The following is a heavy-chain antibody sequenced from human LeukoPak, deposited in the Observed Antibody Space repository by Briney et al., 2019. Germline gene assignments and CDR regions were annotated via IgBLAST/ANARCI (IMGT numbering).Heavy chain of an antibody. D-gene: IGHD6-13*01. J-gene: IGHJ4*02. Sequence: GGALRLSCAASGFTFSSYWMSWVRQATGKGLEWVANIKHDGSDTNYVDSVKGRFTISRDNAKHSLYLQMNSLRAEDTAMYYCARRIAATGMKYFDYWGQGTLVTVSS. CDR1: GFTFSSYW. CDR2: IKHDGSDT. V-gene: IGHV3-7*05. CDR3: ARRIAATGMKYFDY.